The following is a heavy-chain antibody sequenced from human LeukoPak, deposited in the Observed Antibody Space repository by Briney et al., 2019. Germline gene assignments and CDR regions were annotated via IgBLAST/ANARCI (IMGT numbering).Heavy chain of an antibody. CDR3: ARTGVLLWFGELLYYFDY. J-gene: IGHJ4*02. CDR1: GGSISSGYY. D-gene: IGHD3-10*01. V-gene: IGHV4-38-2*02. CDR2: IYHSGST. Sequence: SETLSLTCTVSGGSISSGYYWGWIRRPPGKGLEWIGSIYHSGSTYYNPSLKSRVTISVDTSKNQFSLKLSSVTAADTAVYYCARTGVLLWFGELLYYFDYWGQGTLVTVSS.